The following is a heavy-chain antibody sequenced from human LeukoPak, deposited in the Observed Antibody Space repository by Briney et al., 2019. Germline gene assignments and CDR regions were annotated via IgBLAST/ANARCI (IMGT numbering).Heavy chain of an antibody. CDR1: GYTFTDYY. CDR3: ARVDTAMVIDY. D-gene: IGHD5-18*01. J-gene: IGHJ4*02. V-gene: IGHV1-69*02. Sequence: SVKVSCKASGYTFTDYYMHWVRQAPGQGLEWMGRIIPILGIANYAQKFQGRVTITADKSTSTAYMELSSLRSEDTAVYYCARVDTAMVIDYWGQGTLVTVSS. CDR2: IIPILGIA.